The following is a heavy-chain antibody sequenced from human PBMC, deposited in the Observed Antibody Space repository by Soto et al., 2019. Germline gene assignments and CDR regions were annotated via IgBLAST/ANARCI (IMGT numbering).Heavy chain of an antibody. J-gene: IGHJ6*02. D-gene: IGHD3-10*01. CDR1: GYTFTRSG. CDR2: ISSYNGDT. V-gene: IGHV1-18*01. CDR3: ASSYYRSGTPYYYGMDV. Sequence: ASVKVSCKASGYTFTRSGISWARQAPGQGPEWMGWISSYNGDTNYAQTFQGRVTMTTDTSTSTAYMELRSLRSDDTAVYYCASSYYRSGTPYYYGMDVWGQGTTVTVSS.